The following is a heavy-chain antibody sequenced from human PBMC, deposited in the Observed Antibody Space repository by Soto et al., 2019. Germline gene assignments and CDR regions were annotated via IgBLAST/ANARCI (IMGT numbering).Heavy chain of an antibody. Sequence: QVQLVQSGAEVKKPGSSVKVSCKASGGTFSSYAISWVRQAPGQGLEWMGGIIPIFGTANYAQKFQGRVTITADESTSTAYMELSSLRSEDTAVYYCARDQGYDSPESYWYFDLWGRGTLVTVSS. CDR2: IIPIFGTA. D-gene: IGHD3-22*01. J-gene: IGHJ2*01. CDR3: ARDQGYDSPESYWYFDL. CDR1: GGTFSSYA. V-gene: IGHV1-69*12.